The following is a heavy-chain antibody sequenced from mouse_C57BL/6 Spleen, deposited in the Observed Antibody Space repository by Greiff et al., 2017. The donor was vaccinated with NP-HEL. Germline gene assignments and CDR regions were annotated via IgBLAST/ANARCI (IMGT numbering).Heavy chain of an antibody. D-gene: IGHD1-1*01. CDR1: GYTFTSYW. CDR2: INPSSGYT. CDR3: ARSDRNYYGSSSFAY. Sequence: QVQLQQSGAELAKPGASVKLSCKASGYTFTSYWMHWVKQRPGPGLEWIGYINPSSGYTKYNQKFKDKATLTADKSSSTAYMQLTSLTYEDSSVYYCARSDRNYYGSSSFAYWGQGTLVTVSA. J-gene: IGHJ3*01. V-gene: IGHV1-7*01.